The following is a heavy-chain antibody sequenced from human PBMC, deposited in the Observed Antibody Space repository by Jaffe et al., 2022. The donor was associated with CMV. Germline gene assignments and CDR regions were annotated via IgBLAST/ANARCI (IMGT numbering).Heavy chain of an antibody. V-gene: IGHV3-21*01. D-gene: IGHD1-26*01. CDR3: ARAFPPYIVGATRAAFDI. CDR2: ISSSSSYI. CDR1: GFTFSSYS. Sequence: EVQLVESGGGLVKPGGSLRLSCAASGFTFSSYSMNWVRQAPGKGLEWVSSISSSSSYIYYADSVKGRFTISRDNAKNSLYLQMNSLRAEDTAVYYCARAFPPYIVGATRAAFDIWGQGTMVTVSS. J-gene: IGHJ3*02.